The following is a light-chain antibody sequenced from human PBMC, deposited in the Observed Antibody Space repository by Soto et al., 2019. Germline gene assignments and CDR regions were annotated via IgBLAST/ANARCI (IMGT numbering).Light chain of an antibody. CDR3: QQRSNWPLT. V-gene: IGKV3-11*01. CDR2: DAS. CDR1: QSVVNY. Sequence: EIVLTQSPVTLSLSPGERATLSCRASQSVVNYLAWYQQKPGQAPRLLIYDASKRATGIPARFSGSGYGTDFTLTISSLEPEDFAIYYWQQRSNWPLTFGGGTKVEIK. J-gene: IGKJ4*01.